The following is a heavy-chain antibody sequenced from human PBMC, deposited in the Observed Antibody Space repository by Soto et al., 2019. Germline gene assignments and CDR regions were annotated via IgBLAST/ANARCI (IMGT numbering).Heavy chain of an antibody. CDR1: GFTFSSYA. J-gene: IGHJ3*02. V-gene: IGHV3-64*01. D-gene: IGHD6-19*01. Sequence: EVQLVESGGGLVQPGGSLRLSCAASGFTFSSYAMHWVRQAPGKGLEYVSAISSNGGRTYYANSVKGRFTISRDNSKNPLYLQMGSLRAEDMAVYYCAREGLRDAFDIWGQGTMVTVSS. CDR2: ISSNGGRT. CDR3: AREGLRDAFDI.